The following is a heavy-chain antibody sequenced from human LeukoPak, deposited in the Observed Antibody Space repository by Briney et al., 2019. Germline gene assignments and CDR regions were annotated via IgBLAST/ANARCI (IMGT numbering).Heavy chain of an antibody. Sequence: GGSLRLSCAASGFTFSSYSMNWVRQAPGKGLEWVSSISSSSSYIYYADSVKGRFTISRDNAKNSLYLRMNSLRAEDTAVYYCARDCSSTSCSLDYWGQGTLVTVSS. CDR1: GFTFSSYS. J-gene: IGHJ4*02. D-gene: IGHD2-2*01. CDR3: ARDCSSTSCSLDY. V-gene: IGHV3-21*01. CDR2: ISSSSSYI.